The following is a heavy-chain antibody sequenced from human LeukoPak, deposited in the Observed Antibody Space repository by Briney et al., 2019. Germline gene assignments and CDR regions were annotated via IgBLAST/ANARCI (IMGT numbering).Heavy chain of an antibody. Sequence: GALRLSCAGFGFTFSNYYMSWVRQAPGKGLEWVANIRQDGNLKNYVDSVKGRFTISRDNAKNSLYLQMNSLRVEDKGVYYCARDQEAVPAGDLWGQGTLVIVSS. CDR3: ARDQEAVPAGDL. D-gene: IGHD6-19*01. J-gene: IGHJ5*02. V-gene: IGHV3-7*01. CDR1: GFTFSNYY. CDR2: IRQDGNLK.